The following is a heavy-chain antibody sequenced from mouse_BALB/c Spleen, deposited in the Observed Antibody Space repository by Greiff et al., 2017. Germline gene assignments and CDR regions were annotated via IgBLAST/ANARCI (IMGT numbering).Heavy chain of an antibody. CDR3: AREVLRGTTGAMDY. D-gene: IGHD1-1*01. CDR2: ISDGGSYT. J-gene: IGHJ4*01. Sequence: EVQRVESGGGLVKPGGSLKLSCAASGFTFSDYYMYWVRQTPEKRLEWVATISDGGSYTYYPDSVKGRFTISRDNAKNNLYLQMSSLKSEDTAMYYCAREVLRGTTGAMDYWGQGTSVTVSS. V-gene: IGHV5-4*02. CDR1: GFTFSDYY.